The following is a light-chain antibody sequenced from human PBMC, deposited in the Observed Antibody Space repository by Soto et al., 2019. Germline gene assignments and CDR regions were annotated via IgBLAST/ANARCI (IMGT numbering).Light chain of an antibody. CDR2: DAF. CDR1: QSISEF. V-gene: IGKV1-5*01. CDR3: QQYNTYPWT. Sequence: GDTVTITCRANQSISEFLAWYQQRPGKAPKLLIYDAFGLESGVPSRFGGSGSGTEFTLTINSLQPNDLATYYCQQYNTYPWTFGQGTKVDIK. J-gene: IGKJ1*01.